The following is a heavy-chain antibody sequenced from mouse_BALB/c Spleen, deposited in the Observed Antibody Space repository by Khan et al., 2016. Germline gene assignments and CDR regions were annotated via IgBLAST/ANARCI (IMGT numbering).Heavy chain of an antibody. V-gene: IGHV1-7*01. D-gene: IGHD2-12*01. Sequence: QVQLQQSGAELAKPGASVKMSCKASGNTFTSYWMHWVKQRPGQGLEWIGYINPSTGYTEYNQKFKDRDTLTADKSSSTSNMQLSSLISEGSAVYYRARSKRYYYWGQGTTLTVSS. J-gene: IGHJ2*01. CDR3: ARSKRYYY. CDR2: INPSTGYT. CDR1: GNTFTSYW.